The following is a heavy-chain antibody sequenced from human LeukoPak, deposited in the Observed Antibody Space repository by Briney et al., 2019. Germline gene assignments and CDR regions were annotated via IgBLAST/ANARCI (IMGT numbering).Heavy chain of an antibody. D-gene: IGHD3-3*01. J-gene: IGHJ6*02. V-gene: IGHV3-49*03. CDR1: GFTFGDYA. CDR3: TRDRDSPPRYYDFWSGYEYYYYYGMDV. CDR2: IRSKAYGGTT. Sequence: GGSLRLSCTASGFTFGDYAMSWFRQAPGKGLEWVGFIRSKAYGGTTEYAASVKGRFTISRDDSKSIAYLQMNSLKTEDTAVYYCTRDRDSPPRYYDFWSGYEYYYYYGMDVWGQGTTVTVSS.